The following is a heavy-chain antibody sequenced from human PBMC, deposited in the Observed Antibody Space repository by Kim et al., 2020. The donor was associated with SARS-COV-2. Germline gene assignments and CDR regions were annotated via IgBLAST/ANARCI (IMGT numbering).Heavy chain of an antibody. J-gene: IGHJ6*02. CDR3: AKARTTMVVVVITTGYYYGMDV. D-gene: IGHD3-22*01. CDR1: GFTFSSYA. Sequence: GGSLRLSCAASGFTFSSYAMSWVRQAPGKGLEWVSAISGSGGSTYYADSVKGRFTISRDNSKNTLYLQMNSLRAEHTAVYYCAKARTTMVVVVITTGYYYGMDVWGQGTTVTVSS. CDR2: ISGSGGST. V-gene: IGHV3-23*01.